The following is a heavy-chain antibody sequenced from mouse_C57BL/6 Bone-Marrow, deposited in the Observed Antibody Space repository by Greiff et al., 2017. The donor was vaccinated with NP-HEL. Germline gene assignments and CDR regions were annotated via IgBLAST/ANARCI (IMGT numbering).Heavy chain of an antibody. Sequence: QVQLQQSGAELVKPGASVKISCKASGYEFSNYWMNWVKQRPGKGLEWIGQIYPGDGDTTYNGKFKDKATLTADKSSSTAYMQLSRLTSEDAAVYVCARGAYWGQGTLVTVSA. V-gene: IGHV1-80*01. J-gene: IGHJ3*01. CDR1: GYEFSNYW. CDR2: IYPGDGDT. CDR3: ARGAY.